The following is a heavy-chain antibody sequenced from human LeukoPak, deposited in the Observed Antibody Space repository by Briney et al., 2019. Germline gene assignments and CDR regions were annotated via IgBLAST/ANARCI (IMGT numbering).Heavy chain of an antibody. Sequence: PSETLSLTCAVSGGSISSSNWWSWVRQPPGKGLEWIGEIYHSGSTNYNPSLKSRVTISVDKSKNQFSLKLSSVTAADTAVYYCARDSGYCSSTSCYYYFDYWGQGTLVTVSS. CDR3: ARDSGYCSSTSCYYYFDY. D-gene: IGHD2-2*01. J-gene: IGHJ4*02. V-gene: IGHV4-4*02. CDR1: GGSISSSNW. CDR2: IYHSGST.